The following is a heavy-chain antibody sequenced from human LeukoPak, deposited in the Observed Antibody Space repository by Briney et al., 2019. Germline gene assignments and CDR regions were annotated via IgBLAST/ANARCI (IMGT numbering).Heavy chain of an antibody. J-gene: IGHJ4*02. V-gene: IGHV3-21*01. CDR3: AKDRSDYSNYALGVSDY. CDR1: GFTFSSYS. CDR2: ISSSSSYI. Sequence: GGSLRLSCAASGFTFSSYSMNWVRQAPGKGLEWVSSISSSSSYIYYADSVKGRFTISRDNAKNSLYLQMNSLRAEDTAVYYCAKDRSDYSNYALGVSDYWGQGTLVTVSS. D-gene: IGHD4-11*01.